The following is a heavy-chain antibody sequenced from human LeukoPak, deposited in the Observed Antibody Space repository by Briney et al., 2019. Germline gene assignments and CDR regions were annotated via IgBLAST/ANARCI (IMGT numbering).Heavy chain of an antibody. CDR1: GGSISSYY. V-gene: IGHV4-59*01. D-gene: IGHD3-10*01. Sequence: SETLSLTCTVSGGSISSYYWSWLRQPPGKGLEWIGYIYYSGSTNYNPSLKSRFTISVDTSKNQFSLKLSSVTAADTAVYYCAKGGDRGNYYFDSWGQGTLVSVSS. CDR2: IYYSGST. J-gene: IGHJ4*02. CDR3: AKGGDRGNYYFDS.